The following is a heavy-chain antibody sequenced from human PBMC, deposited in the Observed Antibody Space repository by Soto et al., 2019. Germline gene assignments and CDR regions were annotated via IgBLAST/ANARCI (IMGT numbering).Heavy chain of an antibody. D-gene: IGHD3-10*01. CDR3: ASRRARDYYYYYYGMGV. CDR2: INHSGST. J-gene: IGHJ6*02. CDR1: GGSFSGYY. Sequence: SETLSLTCAVYGGSFSGYYWSWIRQPPGKGLEWIGEINHSGSTNYNPSLKSRVTISVDTSKNQFSLKLSSVTAADTAVYYCASRRARDYYYYYYGMGVWGQGTTVTVS. V-gene: IGHV4-34*01.